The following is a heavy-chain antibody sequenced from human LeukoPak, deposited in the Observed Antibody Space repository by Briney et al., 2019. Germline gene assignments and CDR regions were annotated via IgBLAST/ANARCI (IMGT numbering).Heavy chain of an antibody. Sequence: GASVKVSCKASGYTFTGYYMHWVRQAPGQGLEWMGWINPNSGGTNYAQKFQGRVTMTRDTSISTAYMELRSLRSDDTAVYYCARDGEEDFWSGSNWFDPWGQGTLVTVSS. CDR1: GYTFTGYY. CDR3: ARDGEEDFWSGSNWFDP. J-gene: IGHJ5*02. V-gene: IGHV1-2*02. CDR2: INPNSGGT. D-gene: IGHD3-3*01.